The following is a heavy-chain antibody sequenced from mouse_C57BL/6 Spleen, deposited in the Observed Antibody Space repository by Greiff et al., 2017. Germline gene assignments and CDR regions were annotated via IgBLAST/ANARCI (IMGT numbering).Heavy chain of an antibody. V-gene: IGHV1-74*01. CDR1: GYTFTSYW. Sequence: VQLQQPGAELVKPGASVKVSCKASGYTFTSYWMHWVKQRPGQGLEWIGRIHPSDSDTNYNQKFKGKATLTVDKSSSTAYMQLSSLTSEDSAVXYCARDYDGYYDYFDYWGQGTTLTVSS. J-gene: IGHJ2*01. CDR3: ARDYDGYYDYFDY. D-gene: IGHD2-3*01. CDR2: IHPSDSDT.